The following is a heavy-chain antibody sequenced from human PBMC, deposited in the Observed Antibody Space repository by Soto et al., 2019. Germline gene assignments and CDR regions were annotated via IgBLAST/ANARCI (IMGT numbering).Heavy chain of an antibody. CDR2: INPSGGST. V-gene: IGHV1-46*01. Sequence: ASVKVSCKASGYTFTSYYMHWVRQAPGQGLEWMGIINPSGGSTSYAQKFQGRVTMTRDTSTSTVYMELSSLRSEDTAVYYCAREGYYYDSSGSPGPRAFDYWGQGTLVTVSS. J-gene: IGHJ4*02. CDR3: AREGYYYDSSGSPGPRAFDY. CDR1: GYTFTSYY. D-gene: IGHD3-22*01.